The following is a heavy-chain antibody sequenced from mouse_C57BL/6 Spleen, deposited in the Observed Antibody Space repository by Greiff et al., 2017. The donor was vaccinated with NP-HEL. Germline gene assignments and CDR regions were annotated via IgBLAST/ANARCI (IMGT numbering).Heavy chain of an antibody. V-gene: IGHV1-55*01. CDR3: ARRDGYDEDSIYYAMDY. Sequence: VQLQQPGAELVKPGASVTMSCKASGYTFTSYWITWVKQRPGQGLEWIGDIYPGSGRTNYNEKFKSKATLTVDTSSSTAYMQLSSRTSEDSAVYYCARRDGYDEDSIYYAMDYWGQGTSVTVSS. D-gene: IGHD2-2*01. J-gene: IGHJ4*01. CDR2: IYPGSGRT. CDR1: GYTFTSYW.